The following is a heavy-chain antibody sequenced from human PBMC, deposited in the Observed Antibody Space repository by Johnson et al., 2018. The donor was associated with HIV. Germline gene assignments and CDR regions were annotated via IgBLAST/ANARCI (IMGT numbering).Heavy chain of an antibody. D-gene: IGHD6-13*01. CDR3: ARDGHSSTPRCAFDI. CDR2: ISYDGSNK. V-gene: IGHV3-30*04. CDR1: EFTFSSYA. J-gene: IGHJ3*02. Sequence: QVQLVESGGGLVQPGGSLRLSCAASEFTFSSYAMHWVRQAPGKGLEWVAVISYDGSNKYYTDSVKGRFTISRDNSKNTLNLQMNSLRPEDTAVYYCARDGHSSTPRCAFDIWGQGTMVTVSS.